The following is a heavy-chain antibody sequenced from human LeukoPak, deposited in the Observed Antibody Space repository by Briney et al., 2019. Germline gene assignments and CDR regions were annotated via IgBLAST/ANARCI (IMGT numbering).Heavy chain of an antibody. D-gene: IGHD3-22*01. CDR1: GFTFSSYG. J-gene: IGHJ4*02. CDR3: ARDSGPRNYYDTY. V-gene: IGHV3-33*01. Sequence: GGSLRLSCAASGFTFSSYGMHWVRQAPGKGLEWVAVIWYDGSNKYYADSVKGRFTISRDNSKNTLYLQMNSLRAEDTAVYYCARDSGPRNYYDTYWGQGTLVTVSS. CDR2: IWYDGSNK.